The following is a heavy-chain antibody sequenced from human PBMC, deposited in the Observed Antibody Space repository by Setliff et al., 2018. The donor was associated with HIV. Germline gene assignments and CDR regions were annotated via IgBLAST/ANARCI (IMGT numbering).Heavy chain of an antibody. D-gene: IGHD2-2*01. J-gene: IGHJ4*02. CDR3: ARDRMPMASWVPDK. V-gene: IGHV4-4*07. CDR2: IYTGGRT. CDR1: DDSISSNY. Sequence: PSETLSLTCTVSDDSISSNYWSWIRQSAGKGLEWVRRIYTGGRTNYNPSLKGRVTMSVDTSKNQFSLNLSSVTAAATAVYYCARDRMPMASWVPDKWGQGTLVTVSS.